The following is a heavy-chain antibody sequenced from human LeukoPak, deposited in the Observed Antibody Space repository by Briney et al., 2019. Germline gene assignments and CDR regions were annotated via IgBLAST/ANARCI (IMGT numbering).Heavy chain of an antibody. Sequence: GRSLRLSCAASGFTFSSYGMHWVRQAPGKGLEWVAVISYDGSNKYYADSVKGRFTISRDNSKNTLYLQMNSLRAEDTAVYYCARERVVTTVTTRPNWFDPWGQGTLVTVSS. CDR1: GFTFSSYG. J-gene: IGHJ5*02. D-gene: IGHD4-11*01. CDR3: ARERVVTTVTTRPNWFDP. V-gene: IGHV3-30*03. CDR2: ISYDGSNK.